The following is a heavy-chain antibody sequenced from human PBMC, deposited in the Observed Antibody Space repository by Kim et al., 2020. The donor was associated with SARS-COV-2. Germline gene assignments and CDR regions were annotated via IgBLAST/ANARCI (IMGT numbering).Heavy chain of an antibody. CDR3: ARCYYDFWSGYSSPPRYYYYYGMDV. J-gene: IGHJ6*02. Sequence: SETLSLTCTVSGGSIISSSYYWGWIRQPPGKGLEWIGSIYYSGSTYYNPSLKSRVTISVDTSKNQFSLKLSSVTAADTAVYYCARCYYDFWSGYSSPPRYYYYYGMDVWGQGTTVTVSS. D-gene: IGHD3-3*01. CDR1: GGSIISSSYY. CDR2: IYYSGST. V-gene: IGHV4-39*01.